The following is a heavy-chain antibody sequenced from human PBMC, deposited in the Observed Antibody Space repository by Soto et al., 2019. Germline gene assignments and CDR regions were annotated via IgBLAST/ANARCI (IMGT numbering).Heavy chain of an antibody. J-gene: IGHJ6*03. Sequence: ASVKVSCKAFGYTFTSYGISWVRQAPGQGLEWMGWISAYNGNTNYAQKLQGRVTMTTDTSTSTAYMEPRSLSSDEPAVYYCARGYCSSTSCHYYYYYYYMDVWGKGTTVTVSS. CDR2: ISAYNGNT. D-gene: IGHD2-2*01. CDR3: ARGYCSSTSCHYYYYYYYMDV. CDR1: GYTFTSYG. V-gene: IGHV1-18*01.